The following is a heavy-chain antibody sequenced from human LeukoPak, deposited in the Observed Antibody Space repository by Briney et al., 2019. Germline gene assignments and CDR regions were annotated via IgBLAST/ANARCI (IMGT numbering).Heavy chain of an antibody. D-gene: IGHD1-26*01. J-gene: IGHJ4*02. CDR3: AKDREWELPEYFDY. CDR1: GFTFSSYG. CDR2: IRYDGSNK. Sequence: PGGSLRLSCAASGFTFSSYGMHWVRQAPGKGLEWVAFIRYDGSNKYYADSVKGRFTISRDNSKNTLYLQMNSLRAEDTAVYYCAKDREWELPEYFDYWGQGTLVTVSS. V-gene: IGHV3-30*02.